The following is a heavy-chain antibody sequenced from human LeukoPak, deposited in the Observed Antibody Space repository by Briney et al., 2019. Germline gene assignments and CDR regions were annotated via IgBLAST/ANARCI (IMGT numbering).Heavy chain of an antibody. Sequence: SETLSLTCTVSGGSISSGGYYWSWIRQHPGKGLEWIGYIYYSGSTYYNPSLKSRVTISVDTSKNQFSLKLSSVTAADTAVYYCARLYYDFWSGYHDDYWGQGTLVTVSS. CDR3: ARLYYDFWSGYHDDY. CDR2: IYYSGST. D-gene: IGHD3-3*01. J-gene: IGHJ4*02. CDR1: GGSISSGGYY. V-gene: IGHV4-30-4*08.